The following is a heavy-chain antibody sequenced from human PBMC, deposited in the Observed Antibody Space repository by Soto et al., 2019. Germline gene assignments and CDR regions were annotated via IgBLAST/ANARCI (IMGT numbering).Heavy chain of an antibody. CDR1: GGSFSGYY. CDR3: ASRRRDGYNYRYVDL. D-gene: IGHD5-12*01. J-gene: IGHJ2*01. CDR2: INHSGST. V-gene: IGHV4-34*01. Sequence: SETLSLTCAVYGGSFSGYYWSWIRQPPGKGLEWIGEINHSGSTNYNPSLKSRVTISVDTSKNQFSLKLSSVTAADTAVYYCASRRRDGYNYRYVDLWGRGTLVT.